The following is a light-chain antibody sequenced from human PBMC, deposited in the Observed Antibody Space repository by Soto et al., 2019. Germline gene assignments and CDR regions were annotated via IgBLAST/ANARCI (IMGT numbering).Light chain of an antibody. CDR3: SSYTTSSTPHYV. CDR2: DVS. CDR1: SSDVGGYNS. V-gene: IGLV2-14*03. J-gene: IGLJ1*01. Sequence: QSVLTQPASVSGSPGQSITISCTGTSSDVGGYNSVSWYQHHPGKAPKLMIFDVSDRPSGVSSRFSGSKSGNTASLTISGLQAEEEADYYCSSYTTSSTPHYVFGPGTKLTVL.